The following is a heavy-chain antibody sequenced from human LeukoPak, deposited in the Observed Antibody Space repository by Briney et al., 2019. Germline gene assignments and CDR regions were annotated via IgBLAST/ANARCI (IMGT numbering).Heavy chain of an antibody. Sequence: GGSLRLSCSASGFTFSDYYMSWIRQAPGKGLEWVSLIYTGSSTYYTNSVKGRFTISRDNSKNTVYLQMNSPRAEDTAVYYCARVPYGNYHYYYMDVWGKGATVSVSS. V-gene: IGHV3-53*01. D-gene: IGHD3-10*01. CDR2: IYTGSST. CDR1: GFTFSDYY. CDR3: ARVPYGNYHYYYMDV. J-gene: IGHJ6*03.